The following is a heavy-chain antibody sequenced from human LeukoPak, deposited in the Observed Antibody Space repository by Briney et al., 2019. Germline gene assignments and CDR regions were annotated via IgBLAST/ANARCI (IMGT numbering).Heavy chain of an antibody. V-gene: IGHV3-30-3*01. Sequence: GGSLRLSCAASGFTFSSYAMHWVRQAPGKGLEWVAVISYDGSNKYYADSVKGRFTISRDNSKNTLYLQMNSLRAEDTAVYYCARDQWIAAAGAAGGGFDYWGQGTLVTVSS. CDR2: ISYDGSNK. J-gene: IGHJ4*02. D-gene: IGHD6-13*01. CDR1: GFTFSSYA. CDR3: ARDQWIAAAGAAGGGFDY.